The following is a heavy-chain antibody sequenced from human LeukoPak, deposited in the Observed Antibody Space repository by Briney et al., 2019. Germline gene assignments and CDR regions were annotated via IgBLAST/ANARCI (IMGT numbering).Heavy chain of an antibody. V-gene: IGHV4-59*01. Sequence: SEPLSLTCTVSGGSISSYYWSWIRQPPGKGLEWIGYIYYSGSTNYNPSLKSRVTISVDTSKNQFSLKLSSVTAADTAVYYCARDRDYYDSMGAFDIWGQGTMVTVSS. CDR3: ARDRDYYDSMGAFDI. CDR2: IYYSGST. J-gene: IGHJ3*02. CDR1: GGSISSYY. D-gene: IGHD3-22*01.